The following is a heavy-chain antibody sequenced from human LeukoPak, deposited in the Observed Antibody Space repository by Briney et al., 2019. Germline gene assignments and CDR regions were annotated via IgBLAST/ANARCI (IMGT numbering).Heavy chain of an antibody. D-gene: IGHD3-10*01. V-gene: IGHV4-59*08. CDR1: GGSISDYY. CDR2: VYYSGST. J-gene: IGHJ5*02. CDR3: ARHDYYGSLNWFDP. Sequence: SETLSLTCTVSGGSISDYYWSWIRQPPGKGLEWIGYVYYSGSTSYNPSLKSRLTISVDTSKNQFSLKLTSVTAADTAVYYCARHDYYGSLNWFDPWGQGTLITVSS.